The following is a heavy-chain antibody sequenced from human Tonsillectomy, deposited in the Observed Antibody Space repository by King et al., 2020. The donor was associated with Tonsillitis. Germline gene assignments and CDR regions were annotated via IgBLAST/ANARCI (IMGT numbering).Heavy chain of an antibody. V-gene: IGHV3-30-3*01. CDR2: ISYDGSNK. CDR3: ARDGRELTGDYYFDY. D-gene: IGHD7-27*01. Sequence: VQLVESGRGVVQPGRSLRLSCAASGFTFSSYAMHWVRQAPGKGLEGVAVISYDGSNKYYADSVKGRFTISRDNSKNKLYLQMNSLRAEDTAVYYCARDGRELTGDYYFDYWGQGTLVTVSS. CDR1: GFTFSSYA. J-gene: IGHJ4*02.